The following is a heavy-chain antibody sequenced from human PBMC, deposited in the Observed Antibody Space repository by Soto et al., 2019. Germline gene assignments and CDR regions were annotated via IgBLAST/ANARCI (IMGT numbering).Heavy chain of an antibody. Sequence: SETLSLTCTVSGGSISSYYWSWIRQPPGKGLEWIGYIYYSGSTNYNPSLKSRVTISVDTSKNQFSLKLSSVTAADTAVYYCARHVHSRVVRGVTPYDFDYWGQGTLVTVSS. J-gene: IGHJ4*02. CDR1: GGSISSYY. D-gene: IGHD3-10*01. CDR3: ARHVHSRVVRGVTPYDFDY. CDR2: IYYSGST. V-gene: IGHV4-59*08.